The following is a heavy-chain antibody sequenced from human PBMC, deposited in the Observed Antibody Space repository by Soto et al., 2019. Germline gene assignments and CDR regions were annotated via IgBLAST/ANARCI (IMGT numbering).Heavy chain of an antibody. Sequence: LGESLKISCKGSGYSFTSYWISWVRQMPGKGLEWMGRIDPSDSYTNYSPSFQGHVTISADKSISTAYLQWSSLKASDTAMYYCARRADTSSHYYGMDVWGQGTTVTVSS. CDR1: GYSFTSYW. D-gene: IGHD5-18*01. V-gene: IGHV5-10-1*01. J-gene: IGHJ6*02. CDR3: ARRADTSSHYYGMDV. CDR2: IDPSDSYT.